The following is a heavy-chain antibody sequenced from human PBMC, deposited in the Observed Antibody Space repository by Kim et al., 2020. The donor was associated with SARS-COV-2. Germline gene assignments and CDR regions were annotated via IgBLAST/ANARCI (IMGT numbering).Heavy chain of an antibody. CDR3: AREYVGATAFDI. V-gene: IGHV1-2*02. Sequence: NYAQKFQGRVTMTRDTSISTAYMELSRLRSDDTAVYYCAREYVGATAFDIWGQGTMVTVSS. D-gene: IGHD1-26*01. J-gene: IGHJ3*02.